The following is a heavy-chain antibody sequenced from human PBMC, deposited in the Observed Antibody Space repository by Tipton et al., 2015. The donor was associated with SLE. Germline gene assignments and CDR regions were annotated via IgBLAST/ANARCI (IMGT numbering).Heavy chain of an antibody. J-gene: IGHJ4*02. CDR3: AKLSGTVAVDY. CDR2: ISGSDTGT. V-gene: IGHV3-23*01. Sequence: SLRLSCAASGFTSSNYAMSWVRQAPGKGLEWVSAISGSDTGTYYADSVKGRFTISRDNSKNTLYLQMNSLGAEDTAVYYCAKLSGTVAVDYWGQGTLVTVSS. CDR1: GFTSSNYA. D-gene: IGHD6-19*01.